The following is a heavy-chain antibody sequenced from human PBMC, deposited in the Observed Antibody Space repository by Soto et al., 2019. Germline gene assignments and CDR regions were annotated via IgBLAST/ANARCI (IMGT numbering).Heavy chain of an antibody. Sequence: SETLSLTCTVSGGSISSNYWTWIRQPPGKGLEWIGYVYNSGSTNYNPSLKSRVTISEDTSTSQFSLQVNYMTAADTAVYYCPRYRREAVAGYTLDNWGQGILVTVS. V-gene: IGHV4-59*01. CDR1: GGSISSNY. CDR2: VYNSGST. CDR3: PRYRREAVAGYTLDN. D-gene: IGHD6-13*01. J-gene: IGHJ4*02.